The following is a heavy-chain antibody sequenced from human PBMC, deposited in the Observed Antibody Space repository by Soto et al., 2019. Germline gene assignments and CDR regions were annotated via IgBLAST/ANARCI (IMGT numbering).Heavy chain of an antibody. Sequence: QVQLVQSGAEVKKPGASVKVSCKASGYTFTGYYMHWVRQAPGQGLEWMGWINPNSGGTNYAQKFQGWVTMTRDTSISTAYMELSRLRSDDTAVYYCARDLKTDYGDYPLGMDVWGQGTTVTVSS. D-gene: IGHD4-17*01. J-gene: IGHJ6*02. CDR1: GYTFTGYY. CDR2: INPNSGGT. V-gene: IGHV1-2*04. CDR3: ARDLKTDYGDYPLGMDV.